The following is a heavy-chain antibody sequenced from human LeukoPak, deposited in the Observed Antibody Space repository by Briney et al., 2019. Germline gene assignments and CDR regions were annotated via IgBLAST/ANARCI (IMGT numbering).Heavy chain of an antibody. J-gene: IGHJ6*03. CDR1: GSSISSGGYY. CDR2: IYYSGCT. V-gene: IGHV4-31*03. CDR3: ARGPSPHYDFWSGYHYYYYYYMDV. Sequence: SQTLSLTCTVAGSSISSGGYYWSWIRQHPGKGLEWIGYIYYSGCTYYHPSLKSRVTISVDTSKNQFSLKLSSVTAADTAVYYCARGPSPHYDFWSGYHYYYYYYMDVWGKGTTVAVSS. D-gene: IGHD3-3*01.